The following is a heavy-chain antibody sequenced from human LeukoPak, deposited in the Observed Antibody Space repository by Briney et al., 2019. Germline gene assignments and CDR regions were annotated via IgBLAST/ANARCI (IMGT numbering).Heavy chain of an antibody. CDR3: ARQEGGYRYGNYYYYGMDV. J-gene: IGHJ6*02. V-gene: IGHV4-39*01. CDR1: GGSISSSTCD. D-gene: IGHD5-18*01. CDR2: IYYSGST. Sequence: SETLSLTCTVAGGSISSSTCDWGWIRQAPGKGLEWIGTIYYSGSTYYNPSLKSPVTISVDTSKNQFSLKLSSVTAADTAVYYCARQEGGYRYGNYYYYGMDVWGQGTTVTVSS.